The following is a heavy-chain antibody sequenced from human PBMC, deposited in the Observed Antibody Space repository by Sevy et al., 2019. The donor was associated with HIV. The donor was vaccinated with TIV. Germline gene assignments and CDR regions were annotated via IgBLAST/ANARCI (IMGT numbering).Heavy chain of an antibody. D-gene: IGHD2-8*02. CDR3: ARHSSSIGRVDY. J-gene: IGHJ4*02. V-gene: IGHV4-39*01. Sequence: SETLSLTCTVSGGSISSSSYYWGWIRQPPGKGLEWIGSIYYRGSTYYNPSLKSRVTISVDTSKNQFSLKLSSVTAADTAVYYCARHSSSIGRVDYWGQGTLVTVSS. CDR1: GGSISSSSYY. CDR2: IYYRGST.